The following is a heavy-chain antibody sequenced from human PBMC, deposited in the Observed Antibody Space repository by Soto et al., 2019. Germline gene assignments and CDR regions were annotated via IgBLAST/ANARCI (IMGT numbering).Heavy chain of an antibody. D-gene: IGHD3-10*01. CDR2: IYYSGGT. J-gene: IGHJ3*01. CDR3: ASLMSSERVGYYASGSWGNAFDV. CDR1: GGSISSTSCY. Sequence: QLQLQESGPGLVKPSETLSLTCTVSGGSISSTSCYWGWIRQSPGKGLECIGTIYYSGGTYYSPSLSGRVTMSVDTSKDHFSLKFPSVTAAYTAVYYCASLMSSERVGYYASGSWGNAFDVWGQGTMVTVSS. V-gene: IGHV4-39*01.